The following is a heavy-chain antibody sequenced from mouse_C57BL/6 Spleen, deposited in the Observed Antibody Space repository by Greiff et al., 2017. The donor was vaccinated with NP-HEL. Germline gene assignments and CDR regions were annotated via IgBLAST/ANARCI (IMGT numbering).Heavy chain of an antibody. D-gene: IGHD4-1*01. CDR3: VGPLNY. CDR2: IHPSDSDT. V-gene: IGHV1-74*01. CDR1: GYTFTSYW. Sequence: VQLQQPGAELLKPGASVKASCKASGYTFTSYWMHWVKQRPGQGLEWIGRIHPSDSDTNYDQKFKGKATLTVDKSSSTAYMQLSSLTSVVSAVYYCVGPLNYWGQGTTRTVAS. J-gene: IGHJ2*01.